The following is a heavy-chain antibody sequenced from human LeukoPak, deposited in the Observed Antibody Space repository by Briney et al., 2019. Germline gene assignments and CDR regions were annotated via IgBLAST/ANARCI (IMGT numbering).Heavy chain of an antibody. Sequence: SETLSLTCTVSGGSISSYYWSWLRQPPGRGLEWIGCTHFSGSTNYNPSLESRVTISVDTSKNQFSLNVGSVTAAHSALYYCARCGTNNRGYHYMDDWGKGTTVTVSS. CDR1: GGSISSYY. D-gene: IGHD2/OR15-2a*01. V-gene: IGHV4-59*13. CDR2: THFSGST. CDR3: ARCGTNNRGYHYMDD. J-gene: IGHJ6*03.